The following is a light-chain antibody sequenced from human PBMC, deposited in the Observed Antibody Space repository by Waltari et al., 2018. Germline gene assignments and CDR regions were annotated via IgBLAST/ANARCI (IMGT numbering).Light chain of an antibody. V-gene: IGLV2-14*02. CDR3: SSYRSSTTPIPV. CDR1: SSDVGRYDL. J-gene: IGLJ2*01. CDR2: DVT. Sequence: QSALTQPASVSGSPGQSITISCPGTSSDVGRYDLVSWSQQHPGKAPKLMIYDVTKRPSGVSSRFSASKSGNTASLTISGLQSEDEADYFCSSYRSSTTPIPVFGGGTKLTVL.